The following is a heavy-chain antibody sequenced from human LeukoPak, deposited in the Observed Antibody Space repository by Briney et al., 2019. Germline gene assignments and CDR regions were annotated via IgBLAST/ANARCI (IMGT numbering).Heavy chain of an antibody. Sequence: GESLKISCKGFGYSLPSYWIAWVRQMPGKGLEWIGIIYPGDSDTRYSPSFQGQVTISVDRSITTAYLQWSSPRTSDTAMYYCARRNTYTSSWYDSWGQGTLVTVSS. CDR1: GYSLPSYW. D-gene: IGHD2-2*02. J-gene: IGHJ5*01. CDR2: IYPGDSDT. V-gene: IGHV5-51*01. CDR3: ARRNTYTSSWYDS.